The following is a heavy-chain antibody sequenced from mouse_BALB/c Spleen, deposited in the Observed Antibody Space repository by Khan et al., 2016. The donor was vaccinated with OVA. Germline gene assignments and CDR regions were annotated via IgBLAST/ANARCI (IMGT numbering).Heavy chain of an antibody. J-gene: IGHJ3*01. D-gene: IGHD1-1*02. CDR3: ARAGYGGVAY. V-gene: IGHV5-4*02. CDR1: GFTFSDYY. Sequence: EVELVESGGGLVKPGGSLKLSCAASGFTFSDYYMYWVRQTPEKRLEWVATISDGGSYNYYPDSVKGRFTISRDNAKNNLYLQMSRLKSEDTAMYYCARAGYGGVAYWGQGTLVTVSA. CDR2: ISDGGSYN.